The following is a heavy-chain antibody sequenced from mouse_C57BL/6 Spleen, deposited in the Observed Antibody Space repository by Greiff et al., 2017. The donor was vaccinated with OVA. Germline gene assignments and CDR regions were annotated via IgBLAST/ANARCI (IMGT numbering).Heavy chain of an antibody. V-gene: IGHV1-15*01. CDR1: GYTFTDYE. CDR3: TRRGVYYYGSKDYAMDY. CDR2: IDPETGGT. D-gene: IGHD1-1*01. Sequence: QVQLQQSGAELVRPGASVTLSCKASGYTFTDYEMHWVKQTPVHGLEWIGAIDPETGGTAYNQKFKGKAILTADKSSSTAYMELRSLTSEDSAVYYCTRRGVYYYGSKDYAMDYWGQGTSVTVSS. J-gene: IGHJ4*01.